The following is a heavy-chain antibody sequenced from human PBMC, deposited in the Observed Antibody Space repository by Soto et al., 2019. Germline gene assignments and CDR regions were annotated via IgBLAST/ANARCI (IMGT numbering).Heavy chain of an antibody. D-gene: IGHD1-1*01. V-gene: IGHV2-5*02. CDR3: AHRAGLQGNWNGGYFDF. J-gene: IGHJ4*02. CDR2: IYWDDDK. Sequence: QITLKESGPTRVKPTQTLTLTCTFSGFSLSTNGMGVGWIRQPPGKALERLALIYWDDDKRYSPSLKSRLTITKDTSKNQVVLTMTNMDPVDTANYYCAHRAGLQGNWNGGYFDFWGQGALVTVSS. CDR1: GFSLSTNGMG.